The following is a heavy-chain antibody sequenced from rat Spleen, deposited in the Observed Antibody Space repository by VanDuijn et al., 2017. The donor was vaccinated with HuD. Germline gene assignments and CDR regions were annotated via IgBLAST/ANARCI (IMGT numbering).Heavy chain of an antibody. CDR2: LNSAGST. D-gene: IGHD1-10*01. V-gene: IGHV3-3*01. CDR3: ARSRYNNYYFDY. Sequence: EVQLQESGPGLVKPSQSLSLTCSVTAYSITSSYRWNWIRKFPGNKLEWMGHLNSAGSTYYNPSLKSRISIARDTSKNQFFLQGNSVTTEDTATYYCARSRYNNYYFDYWGQGVMVAVSS. CDR1: AYSITSSYR. J-gene: IGHJ2*01.